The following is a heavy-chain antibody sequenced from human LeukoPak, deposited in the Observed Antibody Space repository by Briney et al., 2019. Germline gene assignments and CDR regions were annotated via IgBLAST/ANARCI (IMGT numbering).Heavy chain of an antibody. V-gene: IGHV1-18*01. D-gene: IGHD2-8*01. CDR1: GYTFTSYG. CDR3: ALISYCTTVTCYYLDY. J-gene: IGHJ4*02. Sequence: ASVKVSCKASGYTFTSYGISWVRQAPGQGLEWMGWISAYNGNTNYAQKLQGRVTMTADTSTSTAYMELRSLRSDDTAVYYCALISYCTTVTCYYLDYWGQGTLVTVSS. CDR2: ISAYNGNT.